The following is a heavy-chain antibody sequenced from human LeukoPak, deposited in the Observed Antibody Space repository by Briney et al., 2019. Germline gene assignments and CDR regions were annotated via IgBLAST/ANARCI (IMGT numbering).Heavy chain of an antibody. CDR3: ARAREYNFYENYYMDV. D-gene: IGHD2/OR15-2a*01. Sequence: ASVKVSCKASGYTFTGYYMHWVRQAPGQGLEWMGWINPNSGGTNYAQKFQGRVTMTRDTSISTAYMELSRLRSDDTAVYYCARAREYNFYENYYMDVWGKGTTVTVSS. J-gene: IGHJ6*03. CDR1: GYTFTGYY. V-gene: IGHV1-2*02. CDR2: INPNSGGT.